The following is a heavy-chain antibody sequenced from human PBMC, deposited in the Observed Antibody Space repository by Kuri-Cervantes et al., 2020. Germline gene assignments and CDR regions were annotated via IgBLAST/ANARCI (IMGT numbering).Heavy chain of an antibody. Sequence: LSLTCAVSGFTVSSNYMSWVRQAPGKGLEWVSYISSSGSTIYYADSVKGRFTISRDNAKNSLYLQMNSLRAEDTAVYYCSRDFFALGDYGGNSMSYFDYWGQGTLVTVSS. D-gene: IGHD4-23*01. CDR2: ISSSGSTI. V-gene: IGHV3-11*04. CDR3: SRDFFALGDYGGNSMSYFDY. J-gene: IGHJ4*02. CDR1: GFTVSSNY.